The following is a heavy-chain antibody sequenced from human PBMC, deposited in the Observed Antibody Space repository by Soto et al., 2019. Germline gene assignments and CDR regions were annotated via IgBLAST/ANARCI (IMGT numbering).Heavy chain of an antibody. CDR3: ANYNYYDASGPS. V-gene: IGHV3-23*01. Sequence: GGSLRLACAASGFTFSSYAMRWVLQAPGKGLEWVSAISGSGGNTYYADSVKGRFTISRDNSKNTLYLQMNSLRAEDTAVYYCANYNYYDASGPSWGQGTLVTVFS. CDR2: ISGSGGNT. J-gene: IGHJ5*02. D-gene: IGHD3-22*01. CDR1: GFTFSSYA.